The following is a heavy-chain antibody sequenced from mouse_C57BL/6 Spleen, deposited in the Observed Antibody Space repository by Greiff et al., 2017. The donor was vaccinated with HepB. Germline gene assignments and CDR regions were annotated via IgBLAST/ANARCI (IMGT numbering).Heavy chain of an antibody. Sequence: VKLMESGPELVKPGASVKISCKASGYAFSSSWMNWVKQRPGKGLEWIGRIYPGDGDTNYNGKFKGKATLTADKSSSTAYMQLSSLTSEDSAVYFCASRGDGYYWYFDVWGTGTTVTVSS. CDR2: IYPGDGDT. CDR3: ASRGDGYYWYFDV. J-gene: IGHJ1*03. CDR1: GYAFSSSW. D-gene: IGHD2-3*01. V-gene: IGHV1-82*01.